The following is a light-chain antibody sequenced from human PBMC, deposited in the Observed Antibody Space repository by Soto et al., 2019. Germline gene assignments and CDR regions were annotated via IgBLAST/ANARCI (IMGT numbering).Light chain of an antibody. J-gene: IGLJ1*01. CDR1: SSDVGGYKY. CDR2: EVN. Sequence: QSALTQPPSASGSPGQSVTISCTGTSSDVGGYKYVSWYQQHPGKAPKLMIFEVNKRPSGVPDRFSGSKSGNTASLTVSGLQAEDEADYYCSSYAGINNLGVFGTGTKLPVL. CDR3: SSYAGINNLGV. V-gene: IGLV2-8*01.